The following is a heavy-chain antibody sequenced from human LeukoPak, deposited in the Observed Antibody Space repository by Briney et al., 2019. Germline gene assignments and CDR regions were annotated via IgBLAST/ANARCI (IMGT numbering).Heavy chain of an antibody. J-gene: IGHJ4*02. CDR2: IYTSGST. V-gene: IGHV4-4*07. D-gene: IGHD5-18*01. CDR3: ARSIQLWPHSTFDY. CDR1: GGSISSYY. Sequence: SETLSLTCTVSGGSISSYYWSWIRQPAGKGLEWIGRIYTSGSTNYNPSLKSRVTISVDTSKNQFSLKLSSVTAADTAVFYCARSIQLWPHSTFDYWGQGTLVTVSS.